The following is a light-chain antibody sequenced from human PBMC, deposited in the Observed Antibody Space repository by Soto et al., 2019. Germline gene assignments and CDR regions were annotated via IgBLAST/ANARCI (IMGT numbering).Light chain of an antibody. V-gene: IGKV3-20*01. CDR3: QHYGSSSWT. Sequence: PGERATLSCRASQSVSSSYLAWYQQKPGQAPRLLIYGASSRATGIPDRFSGSGSGTDFTLTISRLEPEDFAVYYCQHYGSSSWTFGQGTKVEVK. J-gene: IGKJ1*01. CDR2: GAS. CDR1: QSVSSSY.